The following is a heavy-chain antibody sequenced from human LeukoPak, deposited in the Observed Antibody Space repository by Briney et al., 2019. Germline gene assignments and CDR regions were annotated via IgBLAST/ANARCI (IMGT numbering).Heavy chain of an antibody. J-gene: IGHJ4*02. V-gene: IGHV3-30*02. Sequence: GGSLRLSCAASGFTFSSYGMHWVRQAPGKGLEWVAFIRYDGSNKYYADSVKGRFTISRDNSKNTLYLQMNSLRAEDTAVHYCARIDFWSGYLHFDYWGQGTLVTVSS. CDR3: ARIDFWSGYLHFDY. CDR2: IRYDGSNK. CDR1: GFTFSSYG. D-gene: IGHD3-3*01.